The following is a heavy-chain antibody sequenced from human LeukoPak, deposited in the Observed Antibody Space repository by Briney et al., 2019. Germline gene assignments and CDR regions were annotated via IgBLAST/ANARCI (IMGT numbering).Heavy chain of an antibody. CDR2: IYHSGST. CDR3: ASYNRLRYYFDY. D-gene: IGHD1-1*01. J-gene: IGHJ4*02. CDR1: GGSISSGGYS. V-gene: IGHV4-30-2*01. Sequence: KSSETLSLTCAVSGGSISSGGYSWSWIRQPPGKGLEWIGYIYHSGSTYYNPSLKSRVTISVDRSKNQFSLKLSSVTAADTAVYYCASYNRLRYYFDYWGQGTLVTVSS.